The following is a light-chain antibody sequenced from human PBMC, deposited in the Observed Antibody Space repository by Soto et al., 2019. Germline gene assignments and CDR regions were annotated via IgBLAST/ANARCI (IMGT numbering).Light chain of an antibody. V-gene: IGKV3-20*01. CDR3: QQYGRT. CDR2: AAS. J-gene: IGKJ5*01. Sequence: EVVLTQSPGTLSLSPGERATLSCRASQSISTNYLAWYQQKPGQAPKLLIYAASSRLTGIPDRFSGSGSGTDFTLTISRLEPADFALYYCQQYGRTFGQGTRLHIK. CDR1: QSISTNY.